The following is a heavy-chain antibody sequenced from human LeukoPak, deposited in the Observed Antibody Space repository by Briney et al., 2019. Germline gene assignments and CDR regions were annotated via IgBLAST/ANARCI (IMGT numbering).Heavy chain of an antibody. CDR1: GGSISSSSYY. Sequence: SETLSLTCTVSGGSISSSSYYWGWIRQPPGKGLEWIGSIYYSGSTYYNPSLKSRVTISVDTSKNQFSLKLSSVTAADTAVYYCARTALWYSSSWYSDWGQGTLVTVSS. D-gene: IGHD6-13*01. CDR2: IYYSGST. V-gene: IGHV4-39*07. CDR3: ARTALWYSSSWYSD. J-gene: IGHJ4*02.